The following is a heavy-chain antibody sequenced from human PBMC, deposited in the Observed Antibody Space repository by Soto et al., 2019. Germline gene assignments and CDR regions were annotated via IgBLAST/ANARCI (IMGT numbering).Heavy chain of an antibody. Sequence: PSETLSVTCTVAGGSISSDYYHWTWIRQSPGKGLEWIGYIHHSGSILYNPSLKSRLTISVDTSKNQFSLHLTSVTAADTAVYFCAREDDGGDSLDVWGQGTTVTVSS. D-gene: IGHD2-21*02. CDR3: AREDDGGDSLDV. CDR2: IHHSGSI. V-gene: IGHV4-30-4*08. CDR1: GGSISSDYYH. J-gene: IGHJ6*02.